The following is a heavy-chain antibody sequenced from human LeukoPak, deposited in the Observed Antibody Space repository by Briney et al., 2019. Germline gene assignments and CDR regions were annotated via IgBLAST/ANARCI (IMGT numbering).Heavy chain of an antibody. J-gene: IGHJ4*02. V-gene: IGHV1-46*01. Sequence: ASVKVSCKASGYTFTNYFMHWVRQAPGQGRVWMGIINPSGGSTSYAQKFQGRVTMTRDTSTSTVYMELSSLRSEDTAMYYCARGGSSSSPFFDYWGQGTLVTVSS. CDR2: INPSGGST. CDR1: GYTFTNYF. D-gene: IGHD6-13*01. CDR3: ARGGSSSSPFFDY.